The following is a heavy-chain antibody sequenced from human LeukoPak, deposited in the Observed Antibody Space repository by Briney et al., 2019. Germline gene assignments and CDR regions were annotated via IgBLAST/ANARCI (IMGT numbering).Heavy chain of an antibody. V-gene: IGHV4-59*11. D-gene: IGHD6-6*01. CDR1: GGSISSHF. J-gene: IGHJ4*02. Sequence: PSETLSLTCTVSGGSISSHFWSWIRQPPGKGLEWIRYIYYSGSTNYNPSLKSRVTISVDTSKNQFSLKLSSVTAADTAVYYCARDTPGSSSLDYWGQGNLVTVSS. CDR2: IYYSGST. CDR3: ARDTPGSSSLDY.